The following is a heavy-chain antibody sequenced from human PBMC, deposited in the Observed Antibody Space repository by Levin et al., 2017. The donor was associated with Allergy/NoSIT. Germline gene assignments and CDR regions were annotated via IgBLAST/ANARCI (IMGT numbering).Heavy chain of an antibody. CDR2: INSDGSST. V-gene: IGHV3-74*01. Sequence: SCAASGFTFSSYWMHWVRQAPGKGLVWVSRINSDGSSTSYADFVKGRFTISRDNAKNTLYLQMNSLRAEDTAVYYCARSNGDYLTDYFDYWGQGTLVTVSS. J-gene: IGHJ4*02. D-gene: IGHD4-17*01. CDR1: GFTFSSYW. CDR3: ARSNGDYLTDYFDY.